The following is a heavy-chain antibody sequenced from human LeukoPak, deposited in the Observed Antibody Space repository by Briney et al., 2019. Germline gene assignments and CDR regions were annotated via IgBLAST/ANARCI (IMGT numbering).Heavy chain of an antibody. CDR1: GFTFSSYG. J-gene: IGHJ4*02. Sequence: GGSLRLSCAASGFTFSSYGMHWVRQAPGKGLEWVAVIWYDGSNKYYADSVKGRFTISRDNSKNTLYLQMNSLRAEDTAVYYCARDLSGYCSGGSCYGIDYWGLGTLVTVSS. D-gene: IGHD2-15*01. CDR2: IWYDGSNK. V-gene: IGHV3-33*01. CDR3: ARDLSGYCSGGSCYGIDY.